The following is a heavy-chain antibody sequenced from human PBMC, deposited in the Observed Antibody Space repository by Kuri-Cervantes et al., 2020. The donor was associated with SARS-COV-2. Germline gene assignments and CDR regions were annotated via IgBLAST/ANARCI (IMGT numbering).Heavy chain of an antibody. CDR1: GYTFTGYY. CDR3: ARGLGFVRYYYDSSGYYSRAAVDAFDI. D-gene: IGHD3-22*01. Sequence: ASVKVSCKASGYTFTGYYMHWVRQAPGQGLEWMGWINPNSGGTNYAQKFQGRVTMTRDTSISTAYMELRSLRSDDTAVYYCARGLGFVRYYYDSSGYYSRAAVDAFDIWGQGTMVTVSS. J-gene: IGHJ3*02. V-gene: IGHV1-2*02. CDR2: INPNSGGT.